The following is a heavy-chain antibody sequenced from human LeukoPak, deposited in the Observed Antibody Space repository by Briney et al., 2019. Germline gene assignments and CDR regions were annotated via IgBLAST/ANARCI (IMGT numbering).Heavy chain of an antibody. J-gene: IGHJ4*02. V-gene: IGHV3-74*01. CDR1: GFTFSSYW. CDR3: ARHCTSSSCSDY. D-gene: IGHD2-2*01. CDR2: INNDGSST. Sequence: GGSLRLSRVVSGFTFSSYWMHWVRQAPGKGLVWVSRINNDGSSTSYADSVKGRFTISRDNAKNTLYLQMNSLRAEDSSVYFCARHCTSSSCSDYWGQGTLVTVSS.